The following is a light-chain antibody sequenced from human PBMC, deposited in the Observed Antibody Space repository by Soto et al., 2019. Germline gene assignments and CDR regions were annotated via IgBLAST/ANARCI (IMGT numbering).Light chain of an antibody. V-gene: IGLV1-51*01. CDR1: ISNIGNNL. Sequence: QSVLTQPPSLSAAPGQRVTISCSGSISNIGNNLVSWYQQLPGTAPKLLIYDSDQRPSGIPDRFSGSKSGTSATLAITGLPTGDAADYYCGTWDASLSAVVFGGGTK. CDR2: DSD. J-gene: IGLJ2*01. CDR3: GTWDASLSAVV.